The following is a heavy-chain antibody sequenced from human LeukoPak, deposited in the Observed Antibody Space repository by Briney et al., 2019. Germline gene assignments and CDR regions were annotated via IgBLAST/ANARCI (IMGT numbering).Heavy chain of an antibody. V-gene: IGHV3-11*06. CDR1: GFTFSDYY. D-gene: IGHD5-12*01. CDR3: ARDLGGYSGYDFDY. Sequence: GGSLRLSCAASGFTFSDYYMSWIRQAPGKGLEWVSYISSSSSYTSYADSVKGRFTISRDNAKNSLYLQMNSLRAEDTAVYYCARDLGGYSGYDFDYWGQGTLVTVSS. CDR2: ISSSSSYT. J-gene: IGHJ4*02.